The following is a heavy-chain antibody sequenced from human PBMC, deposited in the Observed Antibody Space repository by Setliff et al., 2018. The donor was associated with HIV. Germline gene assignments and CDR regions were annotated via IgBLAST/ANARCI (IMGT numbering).Heavy chain of an antibody. CDR3: AKDLGVSYYNSWRNYYGMDV. J-gene: IGHJ6*02. V-gene: IGHV3-23*01. D-gene: IGHD3-3*01. CDR2: ISGSGYP. CDR1: GFTFSTYA. Sequence: PGGSLRLSCVASGFTFSTYAINWVRLAPGKGLEWVSSISGSGYPYYADSVKGRFTISRDNSKNTLYLQMNSLRAEDTGVYYSAKDLGVSYYNSWRNYYGMDVWGQGTTVTVSS.